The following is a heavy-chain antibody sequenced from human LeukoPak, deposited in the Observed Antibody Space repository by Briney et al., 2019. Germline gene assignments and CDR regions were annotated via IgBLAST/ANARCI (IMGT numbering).Heavy chain of an antibody. D-gene: IGHD6-19*01. Sequence: PSETLSLTCTVSGGSISSYYWSWIRQPPGKGLEWIGRIYIGGSTNYSPSLKSRVTMSVDPSTNQFSLKLSSVTAADTAVYFCARHQWLGPFDSWGQGTLVTVSS. J-gene: IGHJ4*02. CDR3: ARHQWLGPFDS. V-gene: IGHV4-4*08. CDR1: GGSISSYY. CDR2: IYIGGST.